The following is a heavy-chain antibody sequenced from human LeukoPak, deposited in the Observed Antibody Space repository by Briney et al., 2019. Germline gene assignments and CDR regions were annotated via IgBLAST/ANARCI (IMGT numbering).Heavy chain of an antibody. J-gene: IGHJ4*02. CDR3: AALDHGHDY. CDR2: INSDGSST. V-gene: IGHV3-74*03. Sequence: GGSLRLSCAASGFTFSSYWMHWVRQAPGKGLVWVSRINSDGSSTKCADSVKGRFTISRDNAKNTLYLQMNSLRAEDTAVYYCAALDHGHDYWGQGTLVTVSS. CDR1: GFTFSSYW.